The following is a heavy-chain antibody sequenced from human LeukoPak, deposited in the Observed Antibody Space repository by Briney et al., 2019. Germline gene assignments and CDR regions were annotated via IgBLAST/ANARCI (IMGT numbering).Heavy chain of an antibody. CDR1: GFTFSSYA. D-gene: IGHD5-18*01. J-gene: IGHJ4*02. CDR3: AKGQNSRGYSRDY. CDR2: ISGSGGST. V-gene: IGHV3-23*01. Sequence: GGSLRLSCAASGFTFSSYAMGWVRQAPGKGLEWVSAISGSGGSTYYADSVKGRFTISRDNSKNTLYLQMNSLRAEDTAVYYCAKGQNSRGYSRDYWGQGTLVTVSS.